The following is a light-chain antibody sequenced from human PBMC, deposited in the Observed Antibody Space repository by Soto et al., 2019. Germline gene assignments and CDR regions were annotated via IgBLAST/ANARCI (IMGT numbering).Light chain of an antibody. V-gene: IGKV3-15*01. Sequence: EIVMTQSPTTLSVCLGGRSTLSCRSSQSVSRHLAWYPKTPGQAQRLIIYGAYTRATGIPDRFSGSGSGTEFSLTISSLQSEDFAVYYCQQYNNWPPWTFGQGTKVDIK. CDR1: QSVSRH. CDR2: GAY. CDR3: QQYNNWPPWT. J-gene: IGKJ1*01.